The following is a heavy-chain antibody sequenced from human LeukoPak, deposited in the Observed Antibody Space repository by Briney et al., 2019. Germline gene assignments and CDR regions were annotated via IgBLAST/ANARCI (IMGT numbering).Heavy chain of an antibody. V-gene: IGHV3-30*04. Sequence: HPGGSLRLSCAASGFTFSSYAMHWVRQAPGKGLEWVAVISYDGSNKYYADSVKGRFTISRDNSKNTLYLQMNSLRAEDTAVYYCARDSWLRGYYYVFGYWGQGTLVTVSS. CDR1: GFTFSSYA. D-gene: IGHD3-22*01. J-gene: IGHJ4*02. CDR3: ARDSWLRGYYYVFGY. CDR2: ISYDGSNK.